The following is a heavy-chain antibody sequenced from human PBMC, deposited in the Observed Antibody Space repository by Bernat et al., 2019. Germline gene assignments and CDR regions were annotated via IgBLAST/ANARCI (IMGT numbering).Heavy chain of an antibody. V-gene: IGHV1-3*01. CDR1: GYTFTSYA. Sequence: QVQLVQSGAEVKKPGASVKVSCKASGYTFTSYAMHWVRQAPGQRLEWMGWINAGNGNTKYSQKFQGRVTITRDTSASTAYMELSSLRSEDTAVYYCARGEGLLWCRELFDYWGQGTLVTVSS. D-gene: IGHD3-10*01. CDR2: INAGNGNT. J-gene: IGHJ4*02. CDR3: ARGEGLLWCRELFDY.